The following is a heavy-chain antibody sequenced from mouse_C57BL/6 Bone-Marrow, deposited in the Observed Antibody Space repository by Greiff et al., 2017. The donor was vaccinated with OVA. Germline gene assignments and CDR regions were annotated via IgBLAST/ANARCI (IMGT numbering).Heavy chain of an antibody. CDR1: GFTFSSYG. D-gene: IGHD2-2*01. Sequence: EVKLVESGGDLVKPGGSLKLSCAASGFTFSSYGMSWVRQTPDKRLEWVATISSGGSYTYYPDSVKGRFTISRDNAKNTLYLQMSSLKSEDTAMYYCARRWLPFYWYFDVWGTGTTVTVSS. CDR3: ARRWLPFYWYFDV. CDR2: ISSGGSYT. V-gene: IGHV5-6*02. J-gene: IGHJ1*03.